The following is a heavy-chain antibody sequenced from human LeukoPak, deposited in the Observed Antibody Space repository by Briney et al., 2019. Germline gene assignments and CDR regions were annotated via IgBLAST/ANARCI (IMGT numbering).Heavy chain of an antibody. CDR2: INHSGST. V-gene: IGHV4-34*01. D-gene: IGHD6-6*01. J-gene: IGHJ4*02. Sequence: SETLSLTCAVYGGSFSGYYWSWIRQPPGKGLEWIGEINHSGSTNYNPSLKSRVTISVDTSKNQFSLKLSSVTAADTAVYYCARGLSSSFPTDYWGQGTLVTVSS. CDR1: GGSFSGYY. CDR3: ARGLSSSFPTDY.